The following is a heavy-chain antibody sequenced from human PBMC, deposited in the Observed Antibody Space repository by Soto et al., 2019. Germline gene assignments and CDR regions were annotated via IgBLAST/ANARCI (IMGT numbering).Heavy chain of an antibody. D-gene: IGHD5-18*01. V-gene: IGHV3-48*03. CDR2: ISHSMTST. Sequence: EVQLVESGGDLVRPGGSLRISCAASGFALDTYDMNWVRQAPGKGLEWISYISHSMTSTDYADSVRGRFTISRDNAKNSVYLQMNSLRIEDTAVYYCARDAPYPQRRWLNLDFWGQGTLVTVSS. J-gene: IGHJ4*02. CDR1: GFALDTYD. CDR3: ARDAPYPQRRWLNLDF.